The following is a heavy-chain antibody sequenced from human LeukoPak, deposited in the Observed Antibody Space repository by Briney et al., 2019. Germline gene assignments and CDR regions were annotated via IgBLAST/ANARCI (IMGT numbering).Heavy chain of an antibody. D-gene: IGHD4-17*01. J-gene: IGHJ6*02. CDR2: ISYDGSNK. Sequence: SGGSLRLSCAASGFTFRSYAMHWVRQAPGKGLEWVAVISYDGSNKYYADSVKGRFTISRDNSKNTLYLQMNSLRAEDTAVYYCARSKDYGDHYYYYYGIDVWGQGTTVTVSS. CDR3: ARSKDYGDHYYYYYGIDV. V-gene: IGHV3-30-3*01. CDR1: GFTFRSYA.